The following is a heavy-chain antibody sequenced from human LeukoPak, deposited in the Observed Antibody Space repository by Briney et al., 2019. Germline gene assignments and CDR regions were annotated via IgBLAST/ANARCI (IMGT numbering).Heavy chain of an antibody. D-gene: IGHD1-26*01. Sequence: PGRSLRLSCAASGFTFSSYGMHWVRQAPGKGLEWVAVISYDGSNKYYADSVKGRFTISRDNSKNTLYLQINSLRAEDTAVYYCAKDFFETGGWWELQGAPDYWGQGTLVTVSS. CDR1: GFTFSSYG. CDR2: ISYDGSNK. J-gene: IGHJ4*02. CDR3: AKDFFETGGWWELQGAPDY. V-gene: IGHV3-30*18.